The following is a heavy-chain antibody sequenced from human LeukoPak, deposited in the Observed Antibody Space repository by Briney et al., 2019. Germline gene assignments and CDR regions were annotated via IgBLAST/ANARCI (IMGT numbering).Heavy chain of an antibody. CDR1: RFTFSSYG. CDR3: AQAGYQLLFTVDY. D-gene: IGHD2-2*01. J-gene: IGHJ4*02. Sequence: GGSLRLSCAASRFTFSSYGMHWVRQAPGKGLEWVAVISYDGSNKYYADSVKGRFTISRDNSKNTLYLQMNSLRAEDTAVYYCAQAGYQLLFTVDYWGQGTLVTVSS. CDR2: ISYDGSNK. V-gene: IGHV3-30*03.